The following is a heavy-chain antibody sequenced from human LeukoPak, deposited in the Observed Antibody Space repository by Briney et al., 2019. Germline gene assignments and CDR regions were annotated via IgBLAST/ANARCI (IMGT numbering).Heavy chain of an antibody. CDR2: ISSSSSYI. Sequence: PGGSLRLSCAASGFTFSSYSMNWVRQAPGKGLEWVSSISSSSSYIYYADSVKGRFTISRDNAKNSLYLQMNSLRAEDTAVYYCASPLVTMVRGVDDDYWGQGTLVTVSS. V-gene: IGHV3-21*01. CDR3: ASPLVTMVRGVDDDY. CDR1: GFTFSSYS. J-gene: IGHJ4*02. D-gene: IGHD3-10*01.